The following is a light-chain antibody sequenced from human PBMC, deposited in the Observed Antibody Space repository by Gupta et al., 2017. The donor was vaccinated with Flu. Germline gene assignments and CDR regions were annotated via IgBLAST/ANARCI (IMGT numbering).Light chain of an antibody. Sequence: SYVLTQPPLMSVAPGQTARITCGGNNIGYKSVHWYHQKPGQAPVLVVYDDSDRPSGIPERFSGSNSGNTATLTISRVEAGDEADFYCQVWDSTSDSWVFGGGTKLTVL. CDR1: NIGYKS. CDR2: DDS. J-gene: IGLJ3*02. CDR3: QVWDSTSDSWV. V-gene: IGLV3-21*02.